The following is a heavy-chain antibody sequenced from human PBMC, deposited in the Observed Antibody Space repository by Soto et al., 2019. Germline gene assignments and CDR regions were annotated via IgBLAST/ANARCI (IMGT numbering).Heavy chain of an antibody. Sequence: PGGTLRLSCAASGFTFSSYGMHWVRQAPGKGLEWVAVISYDGSNKYYTDSVKGRFTISRDNSKNTLYLQMNSLRAEDTAVYYFSKDKGGVRANYYHYGMDVCG. CDR1: GFTFSSYG. CDR2: ISYDGSNK. V-gene: IGHV3-30*18. J-gene: IGHJ6*04. CDR3: SKDKGGVRANYYHYGMDV. D-gene: IGHD3-10*01.